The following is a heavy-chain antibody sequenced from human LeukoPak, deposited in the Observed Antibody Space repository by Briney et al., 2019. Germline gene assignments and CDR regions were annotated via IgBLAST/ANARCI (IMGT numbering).Heavy chain of an antibody. CDR2: IHFSGST. CDR1: GGSISSYY. D-gene: IGHD6-13*01. CDR3: ARVTGYMTEDYFDY. Sequence: PSETLSLTCNVSGGSISSYYWSWIRQPPGKGLEWIGYIHFSGSTNYNPSLKSRVTISVDTSKNQFSLRLSSVTAADTAVYYCARVTGYMTEDYFDYWGQGTLITVSS. V-gene: IGHV4-59*01. J-gene: IGHJ4*02.